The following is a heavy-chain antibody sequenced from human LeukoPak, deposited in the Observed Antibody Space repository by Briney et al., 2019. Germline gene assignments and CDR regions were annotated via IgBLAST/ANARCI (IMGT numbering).Heavy chain of an antibody. V-gene: IGHV1-46*01. CDR3: ARGTVVGTSHDAFDL. CDR2: IHPTGGST. D-gene: IGHD1-26*01. Sequence: ASVKVSCKASGYTFSTYYMHWVRQAPGQGLEWMGVIHPTGGSTRYPQKFQSRVTMTRDTFTSTIYMDLSSLRSDDTAVYYCARGTVVGTSHDAFDLWGQGTMVTVSS. CDR1: GYTFSTYY. J-gene: IGHJ3*01.